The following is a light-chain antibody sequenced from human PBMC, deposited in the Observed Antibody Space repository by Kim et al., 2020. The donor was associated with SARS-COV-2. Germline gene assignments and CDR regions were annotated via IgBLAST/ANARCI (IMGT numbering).Light chain of an antibody. V-gene: IGLV2-8*01. Sequence: GQSVTIACTGTSSDVGGNNVVSWYQQHPGRAPKLSIHEVTKRPSGVPDRFSGSRSGNTASLTVSGHQAEDEADYYCSAHAGDNNVVFGGGTQLTVL. CDR2: EVT. CDR3: SAHAGDNNVV. J-gene: IGLJ2*01. CDR1: SSDVGGNNV.